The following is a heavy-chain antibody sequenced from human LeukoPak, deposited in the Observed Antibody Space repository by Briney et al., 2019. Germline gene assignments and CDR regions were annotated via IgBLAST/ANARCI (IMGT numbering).Heavy chain of an antibody. J-gene: IGHJ4*02. V-gene: IGHV7-4-1*02. CDR3: ARGGPYYYDSTLDY. D-gene: IGHD3-22*01. CDR2: INTNTGNP. Sequence: ASVKVSCKAFGYTFTSNYMHWVRQAPGQGLEWMGWINTNTGNPTYAQGFTGRFVFSLDTSVSTAYLQISSLKAEDTAVYYCARGGPYYYDSTLDYWGQGTLVTVSS. CDR1: GYTFTSNY.